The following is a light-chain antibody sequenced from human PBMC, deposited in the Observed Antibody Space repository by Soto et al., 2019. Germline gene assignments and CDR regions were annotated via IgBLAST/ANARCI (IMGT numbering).Light chain of an antibody. J-gene: IGKJ4*01. CDR3: QQRSNWPST. V-gene: IGKV3-11*01. CDR2: DAS. CDR1: QSVSSY. Sequence: EIVLTQSPATLSLSPGERAALSCRASQSVSSYLGWYQQKPGHAPRLLIYDASKRATGIPARFSGSGSGTDFTLTISSLEPEDFAVYYCQQRSNWPSTFDGGTKVEIK.